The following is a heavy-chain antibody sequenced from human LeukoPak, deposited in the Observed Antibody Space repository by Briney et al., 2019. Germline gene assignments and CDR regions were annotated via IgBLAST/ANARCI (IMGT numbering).Heavy chain of an antibody. CDR2: IYYSGST. CDR1: GGSISSYY. J-gene: IGHJ5*02. Sequence: SETLSLTCTVSGGSISSYYWSWIRQPPGKGLEWIGYIYYSGSTNYNPSLKSRVTISVDTSKNQFSLKLSSVTAADTAVYYCARGCSSSSGGWFDPWGQGTLVTVSS. V-gene: IGHV4-59*01. D-gene: IGHD6-6*01. CDR3: ARGCSSSSGGWFDP.